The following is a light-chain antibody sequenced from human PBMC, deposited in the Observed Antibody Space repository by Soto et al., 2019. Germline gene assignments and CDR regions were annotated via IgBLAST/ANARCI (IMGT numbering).Light chain of an antibody. CDR2: GAS. Sequence: EIVLTQSPGTLSLSPGERATVSCRASQSVSSSYLAWYQQKPGQAPRLLIYGASSRATSVPARLSGSGAGTAFTLPISRLEPEDSAVYYCQQYGNSPPYTFGQGTKLEI. V-gene: IGKV3-20*01. CDR1: QSVSSSY. J-gene: IGKJ2*01. CDR3: QQYGNSPPYT.